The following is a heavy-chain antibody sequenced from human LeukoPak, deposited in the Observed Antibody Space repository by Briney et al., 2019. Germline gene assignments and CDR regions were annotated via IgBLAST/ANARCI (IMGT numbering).Heavy chain of an antibody. Sequence: GGSLRLSCAASGFTFSSYAMSWVRQAPGKGLEWVSAISGSGGSTYYADSVKGRFTIPRDNSKNTLYLQMNSLRAEDTAVYYCAKVRRIYSSGWFSAFDIWGQGTMVTVSS. CDR1: GFTFSSYA. V-gene: IGHV3-23*01. D-gene: IGHD6-19*01. CDR3: AKVRRIYSSGWFSAFDI. J-gene: IGHJ3*02. CDR2: ISGSGGST.